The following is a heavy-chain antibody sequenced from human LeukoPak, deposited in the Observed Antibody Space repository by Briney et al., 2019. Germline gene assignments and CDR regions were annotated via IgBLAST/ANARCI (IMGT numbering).Heavy chain of an antibody. V-gene: IGHV3-21*01. CDR2: IDSTSTYI. CDR3: VAAAGYYFDY. CDR1: GFTFITYS. J-gene: IGHJ4*02. D-gene: IGHD6-25*01. Sequence: PGGSLRLSCAASGFTFITYSMNWVRQAPGKGLEWVSSIDSTSTYIFYADSLKGRVTISRDNAKNSLILHMNSLRAEDTAVYYCVAAAGYYFDYWGQGTLVTVSP.